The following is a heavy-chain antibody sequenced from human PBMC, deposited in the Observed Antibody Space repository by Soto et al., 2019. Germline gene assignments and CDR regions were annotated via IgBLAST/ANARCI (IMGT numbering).Heavy chain of an antibody. D-gene: IGHD3-10*01. V-gene: IGHV4-61*01. Sequence: PSETLSLTCTVSGGSVSTGMKYWSWVRQPPGKALEFIGYMYKTGETLLNSSLKSRVTLSMETSKNQFSLTLSSVTAADTAVYFCMKAHESGDFLGMSVWGPGTTVTVSS. CDR3: MKAHESGDFLGMSV. CDR1: GGSVSTGMKY. CDR2: MYKTGET. J-gene: IGHJ6*02.